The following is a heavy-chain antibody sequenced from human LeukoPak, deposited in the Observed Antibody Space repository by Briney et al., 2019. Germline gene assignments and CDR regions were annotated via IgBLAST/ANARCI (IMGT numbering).Heavy chain of an antibody. CDR2: IRYDGSNK. V-gene: IGHV3-30*02. J-gene: IGHJ4*02. Sequence: GGSLRLSCAASGFTFSSYGMHWVRQAPGKGLEWVAFIRYDGSNKYYADSVKGRFTISRDNSKNTLYLQMNSLRAEDTAVYYCAKPGDFWSGYPTGYWGKGTLVTVSS. CDR3: AKPGDFWSGYPTGY. CDR1: GFTFSSYG. D-gene: IGHD3-3*01.